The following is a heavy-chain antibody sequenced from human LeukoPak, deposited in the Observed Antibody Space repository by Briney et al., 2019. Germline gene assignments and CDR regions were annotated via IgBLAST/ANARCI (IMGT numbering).Heavy chain of an antibody. V-gene: IGHV3-23*01. CDR1: GFTLSNYA. J-gene: IGHJ4*02. CDR2: IGGADDTT. Sequence: GGSLRLSCAASGFTLSNYAMSWVRQAPGQGLEWVSAIGGADDTTYYGDSVKGRFTISRDNSKNTLYLQMNGLRAEDTAVYYCAKARTYCSGGSCLYDYWGQGTPVTVSS. CDR3: AKARTYCSGGSCLYDY. D-gene: IGHD2-15*01.